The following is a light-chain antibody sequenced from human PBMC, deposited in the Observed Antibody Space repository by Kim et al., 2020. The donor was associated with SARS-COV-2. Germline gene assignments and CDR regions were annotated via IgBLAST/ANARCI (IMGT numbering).Light chain of an antibody. V-gene: IGKV3-20*01. CDR1: QSVSSSY. Sequence: EIVLTQSPGTLSLSPGERATLSCRASQSVSSSYLAWYQQKPGQAPRRLIYGASSRATGIPDRFSGSGSGTDFTLTISRLEPEDFAVYYCHQYGSSPLTFGGGTKVDIK. CDR2: GAS. J-gene: IGKJ4*01. CDR3: HQYGSSPLT.